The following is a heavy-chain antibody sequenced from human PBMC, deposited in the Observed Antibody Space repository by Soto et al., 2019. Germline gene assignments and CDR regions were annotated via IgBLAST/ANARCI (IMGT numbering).Heavy chain of an antibody. J-gene: IGHJ4*02. CDR3: AKDNGLAVAIFFDY. CDR2: ISYNGSNT. V-gene: IGHV3-30*18. Sequence: GGSLRLSCAASGFTFSSYGMHWVRQAPGKGLEWVAVISYNGSNTYYADSVKGRFTISRDNSKNTLYLQMNSLRAEDTAVYYCAKDNGLAVAIFFDYWGQGTLVTVSS. CDR1: GFTFSSYG. D-gene: IGHD6-19*01.